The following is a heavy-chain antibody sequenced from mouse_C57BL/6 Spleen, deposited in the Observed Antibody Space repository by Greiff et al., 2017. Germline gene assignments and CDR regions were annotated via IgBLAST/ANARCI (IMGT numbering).Heavy chain of an antibody. CDR1: GFSITSGYY. Sequence: ESGPGLVKPSQSLSLSCSVTGFSITSGYYWNWIRQFPGNQLEWMGYISYDGSNNYNPSLQNRISITRDTSKNQFFLKLNSVTTEDTATYYWARLKLWGYGRPYYFDYWGQGTTLTVSS. CDR3: ARLKLWGYGRPYYFDY. D-gene: IGHD1-1*01. V-gene: IGHV3-6*01. J-gene: IGHJ2*01. CDR2: ISYDGSN.